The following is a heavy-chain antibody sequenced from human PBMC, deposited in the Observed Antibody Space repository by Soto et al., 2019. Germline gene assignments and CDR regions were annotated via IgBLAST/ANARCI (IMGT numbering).Heavy chain of an antibody. D-gene: IGHD3-10*01. CDR2: IKQDGSEK. V-gene: IGHV3-7*01. CDR3: ARDPYMVRGVITLAYFDY. J-gene: IGHJ4*02. CDR1: GFTFSSYW. Sequence: GGSLRLSCAASGFTFSSYWMSWVRQAPGKGLEWVANIKQDGSEKYYVDSVKGRFTISRDNAKNSLYLQMNSLRAEDTAVYYCARDPYMVRGVITLAYFDYWGQGTLVTVSS.